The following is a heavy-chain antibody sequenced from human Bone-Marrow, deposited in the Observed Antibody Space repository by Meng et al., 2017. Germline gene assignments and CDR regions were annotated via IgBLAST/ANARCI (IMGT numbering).Heavy chain of an antibody. CDR3: ARDLCMCTGSYCPDDAFDI. D-gene: IGHD1-26*01. J-gene: IGHJ3*02. CDR2: INPGTLNT. Sequence: ASVKVSCKASGYTFTTYALHWVRQAPGQRLEWMGWINPGTLNTKYSQKFQSRLNINWDTSASTAHIDLSSLRSEGTAVYYCARDLCMCTGSYCPDDAFDIWGQGTLVTVSS. V-gene: IGHV1-3*01. CDR1: GYTFTTYA.